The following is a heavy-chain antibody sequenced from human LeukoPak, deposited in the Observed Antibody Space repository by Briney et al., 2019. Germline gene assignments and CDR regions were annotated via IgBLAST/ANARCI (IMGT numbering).Heavy chain of an antibody. J-gene: IGHJ4*02. Sequence: SETLSLTCTVSGGSISSSSYYWGWIRQPPGKGLEWIGSIYYSGSTYYNPSLKSRVTMSVDTSKNQFSLKLSSVTAADTAVYYCARRAIAARREGFFDYWGQGTLVTVSS. D-gene: IGHD6-6*01. V-gene: IGHV4-39*01. CDR1: GGSISSSSYY. CDR3: ARRAIAARREGFFDY. CDR2: IYYSGST.